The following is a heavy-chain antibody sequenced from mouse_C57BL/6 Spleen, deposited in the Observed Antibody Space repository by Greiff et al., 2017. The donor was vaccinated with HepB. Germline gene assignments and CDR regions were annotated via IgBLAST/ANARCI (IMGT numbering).Heavy chain of an antibody. D-gene: IGHD2-2*01. V-gene: IGHV1-80*01. CDR3: ARSGLLWLRDWYFDV. CDR1: GYAFSSYW. CDR2: IYPGDGDT. Sequence: QVQLQQSGAELVKPGASVKISCKASGYAFSSYWMNWVKQRPGKGLEWIGQIYPGDGDTNYNGKFKGKATLTADKSSSTTYMQLSSLTSEDSAVYFCARSGLLWLRDWYFDVWGTGTTVTVSS. J-gene: IGHJ1*03.